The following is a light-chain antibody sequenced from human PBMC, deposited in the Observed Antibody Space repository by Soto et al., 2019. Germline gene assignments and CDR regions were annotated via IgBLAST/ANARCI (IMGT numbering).Light chain of an antibody. V-gene: IGLV2-8*01. CDR2: EVS. CDR1: SSDVGGYNY. J-gene: IGLJ2*01. Sequence: QSVLTQPASVSGSPGQSITISCTGTSSDVGGYNYVSWYQQHPGKAPKLMIYEVSNRPSGVPDRFSGSKSGTTASLTVSGLQADDEADYYCSTFAVSPVIFGGGTQLTVL. CDR3: STFAVSPVI.